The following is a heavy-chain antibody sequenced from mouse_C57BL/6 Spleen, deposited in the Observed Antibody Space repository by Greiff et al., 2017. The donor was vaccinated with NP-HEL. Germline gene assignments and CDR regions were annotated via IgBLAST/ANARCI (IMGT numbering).Heavy chain of an antibody. V-gene: IGHV1-59*01. J-gene: IGHJ2*01. CDR1: GYTFTSYW. D-gene: IGHD4-1*02. Sequence: QVQLQQPGAELVRPGTSVKLSCKASGYTFTSYWMHWVKQRPGQGLEWIGVIDPSDSYTNYNQKFKGKATLTVDTSSSTAYMQPSSLTSEDSAVYYCARGGTQLGNYFDYWGQGTTLTVSS. CDR2: IDPSDSYT. CDR3: ARGGTQLGNYFDY.